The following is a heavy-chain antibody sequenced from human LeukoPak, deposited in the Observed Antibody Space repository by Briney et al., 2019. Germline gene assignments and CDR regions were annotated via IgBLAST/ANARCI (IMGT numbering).Heavy chain of an antibody. Sequence: SETLSLTCAVYGGSFSGYYWSWIRQPPGNGLEWIGEINHSGSTNYNPSLKSRVTISVDTSKNQFSLKLSSVTAADTAVYYCARRMAFTMIVVVKLRGPFDYWGQGTLVTVSS. CDR2: INHSGST. V-gene: IGHV4-34*01. D-gene: IGHD3-22*01. CDR3: ARRMAFTMIVVVKLRGPFDY. J-gene: IGHJ4*02. CDR1: GGSFSGYY.